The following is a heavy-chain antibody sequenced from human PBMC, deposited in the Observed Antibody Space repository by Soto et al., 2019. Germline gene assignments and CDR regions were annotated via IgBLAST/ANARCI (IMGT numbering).Heavy chain of an antibody. CDR1: GGSFSTYY. CDR2: INHSGNN. Sequence: PSETLSLTCVVSGGSFSTYYYNWIRQSPGKGLEWIGEINHSGNNNYSPSHKSRVTMSLDTSKNQFSLKLTSVTAADTAVYYCARGGSNDWQVALDIWGQGTMVTVSS. CDR3: ARGGSNDWQVALDI. V-gene: IGHV4-34*01. J-gene: IGHJ3*02. D-gene: IGHD3-9*01.